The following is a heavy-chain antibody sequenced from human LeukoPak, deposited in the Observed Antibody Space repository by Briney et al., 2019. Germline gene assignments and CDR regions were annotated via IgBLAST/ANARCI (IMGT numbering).Heavy chain of an antibody. CDR2: IYYSGST. CDR1: GGSVSSGSYY. D-gene: IGHD4-11*01. V-gene: IGHV4-61*01. Sequence: SETLSLTCTVSGGSVSSGSYYWRWIRQPPGTGLEWIGYIYYSGSTNYNPSLKSRVTISVDTSKNQFSLKLSSVTAADTAVYYCARHGDYRSYYYYGMDVWGQGTTVTVSS. J-gene: IGHJ6*02. CDR3: ARHGDYRSYYYYGMDV.